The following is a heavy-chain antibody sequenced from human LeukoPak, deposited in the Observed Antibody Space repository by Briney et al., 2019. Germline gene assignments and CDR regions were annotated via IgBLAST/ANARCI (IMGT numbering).Heavy chain of an antibody. V-gene: IGHV1-46*01. J-gene: IGHJ2*01. CDR3: ATVGTMIPGLRYFDL. D-gene: IGHD3-22*01. Sequence: ASVKVSCKASGYTFTSYYMHWVRQAPGQGLEWMGIINPSGGSTSYAQKFQGRVTMTRDMSTSTVYMELSSLRSEDTAVYYCATVGTMIPGLRYFDLWGRGTLVTVSS. CDR2: INPSGGST. CDR1: GYTFTSYY.